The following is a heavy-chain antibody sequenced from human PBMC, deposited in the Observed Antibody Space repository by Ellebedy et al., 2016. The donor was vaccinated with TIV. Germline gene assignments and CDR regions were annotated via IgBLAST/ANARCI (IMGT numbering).Heavy chain of an antibody. CDR2: IIPIFGTA. Sequence: AASVKVSCKASGYTFTSYGISWVRQAPGQGLEWMGGIIPIFGTANYAQKFQGRVTITADESTSTAYMELSSLRSEDTAVYYCAREQTSTTVTNSEYWYFDLWGRGTLVTVSS. D-gene: IGHD4-17*01. V-gene: IGHV1-69*13. CDR3: AREQTSTTVTNSEYWYFDL. J-gene: IGHJ2*01. CDR1: GYTFTSYG.